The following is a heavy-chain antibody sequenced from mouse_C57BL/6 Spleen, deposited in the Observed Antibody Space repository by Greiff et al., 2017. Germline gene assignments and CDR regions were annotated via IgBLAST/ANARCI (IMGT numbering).Heavy chain of an antibody. V-gene: IGHV3-6*01. CDR2: ISYDGSN. Sequence: EVKLVESGPGLVKPSQSLSLTCSVTGFSITSGYYWNWIRQFPGNKLEWMCYISYDGSNNYDPSLKNRISITRDTTKNQFFLKLNSVTTENTATYYCARDGWSRWYFDVWGTGTTVTVSS. CDR1: GFSITSGYY. D-gene: IGHD2-3*01. J-gene: IGHJ1*03. CDR3: ARDGWSRWYFDV.